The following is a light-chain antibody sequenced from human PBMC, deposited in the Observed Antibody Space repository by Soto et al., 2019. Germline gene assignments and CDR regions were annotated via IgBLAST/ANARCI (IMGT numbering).Light chain of an antibody. CDR2: LNSDGSH. J-gene: IGLJ2*01. Sequence: QPVLTQSPSASASLGASVKHTCTLSSGHSSYAIAWHQQQPEKGPRYLMKLNSDGSHSKGDGIPDRFSGSSSGAERYLTISSLQSEDEADYYCQTWGTGTLVFGGGTKLTVL. V-gene: IGLV4-69*01. CDR3: QTWGTGTLV. CDR1: SGHSSYA.